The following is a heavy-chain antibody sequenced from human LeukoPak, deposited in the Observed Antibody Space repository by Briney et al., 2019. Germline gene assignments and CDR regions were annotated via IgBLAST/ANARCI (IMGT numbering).Heavy chain of an antibody. CDR2: IIPIFGTA. V-gene: IGHV1-69*13. CDR1: GGTFSSYA. CDR3: ARSLRDDYYYMDV. Sequence: SVKVPCKASGGTFSSYAISWVRQAPGQGLEWMGGIIPIFGTANYAQKFQGRVTITADESTSTAYMELSSLRSEDTAVYHCARSLRDDYYYMDVWGKGTTVTVSS. J-gene: IGHJ6*03.